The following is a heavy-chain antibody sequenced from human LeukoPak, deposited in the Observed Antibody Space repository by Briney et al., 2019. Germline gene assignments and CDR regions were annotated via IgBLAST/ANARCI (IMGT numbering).Heavy chain of an antibody. CDR1: GFTFSSYA. CDR2: ISGSGGST. CDR3: AKNFAGVAAASLDY. V-gene: IGHV3-23*01. Sequence: GGSLRLSCAASGFTFSSYAMSWVRRAPGKGLEWVSAISGSGGSTYYADSVKGRFTISRDNSKYTLSLQMNSLRAEDTAVYYCAKNFAGVAAASLDYWGQGTLVTVSS. J-gene: IGHJ4*02. D-gene: IGHD6-13*01.